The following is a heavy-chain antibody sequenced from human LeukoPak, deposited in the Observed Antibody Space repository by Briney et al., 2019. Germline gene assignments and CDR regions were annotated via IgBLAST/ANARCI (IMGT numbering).Heavy chain of an antibody. CDR3: AKYYYDSSGYYSGFDY. CDR1: GGSISSSSYY. V-gene: IGHV4-39*01. CDR2: IYYSGST. D-gene: IGHD3-22*01. Sequence: SETLSLTCTVSGGSISSSSYYWGWIRQPPGKGLEWIGSIYYSGSTYYNPSLKSRVTISVDTSKNQFSLKLSSVTAADTAVYYCAKYYYDSSGYYSGFDYWGQGTLVTVSS. J-gene: IGHJ4*02.